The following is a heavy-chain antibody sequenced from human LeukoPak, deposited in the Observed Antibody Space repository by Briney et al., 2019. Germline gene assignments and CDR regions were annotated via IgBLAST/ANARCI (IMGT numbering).Heavy chain of an antibody. CDR3: ARDLGNASGTYYDNHFDS. CDR2: ISYDGTNK. V-gene: IGHV3-30*03. J-gene: IGHJ4*02. CDR1: GFTFRSYG. Sequence: PGRSLRLSCAASGFTFRSYGMHWVRQAPGKGLEWVAVISYDGTNKYHTDSVKGRFTISRDNSKNTLYLQMNSLRAEDTAVYYCARDLGNASGTYYDNHFDSWGQGTLVTVSS. D-gene: IGHD3-10*01.